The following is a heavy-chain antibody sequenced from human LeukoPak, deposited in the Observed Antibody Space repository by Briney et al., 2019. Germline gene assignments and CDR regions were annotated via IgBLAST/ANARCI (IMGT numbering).Heavy chain of an antibody. J-gene: IGHJ5*02. Sequence: GASVKVSCKASGYTFTSYAMHWVRQAPGQRLEWMGWINAGNGNTKYSQKFQGRVTITRDTSASTAYMELSSLRSEDTAVYYCARGGVDSGYDYYYYDSSGYYSNWFDPWGQGTLVTVSS. V-gene: IGHV1-3*01. CDR2: INAGNGNT. D-gene: IGHD3-22*01. CDR3: ARGGVDSGYDYYYYDSSGYYSNWFDP. CDR1: GYTFTSYA.